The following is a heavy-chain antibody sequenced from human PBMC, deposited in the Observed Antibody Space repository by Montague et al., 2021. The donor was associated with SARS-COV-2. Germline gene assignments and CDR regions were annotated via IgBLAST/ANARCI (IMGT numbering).Heavy chain of an antibody. CDR3: ARGRGSDGLGLDAYYFDY. CDR2: THYSGST. V-gene: IGHV4-59*01. J-gene: IGHJ4*02. D-gene: IGHD3-16*01. Sequence: SETLSLTCTVSGASMSSDYWTWIRQPPGKGLEWIGCTHYSGSTDYNPSLKSRVTISVDTSRTQFSLRLTSMSAAGTAVYYCARGRGSDGLGLDAYYFDYWGQGALVAVSS. CDR1: GASMSSDY.